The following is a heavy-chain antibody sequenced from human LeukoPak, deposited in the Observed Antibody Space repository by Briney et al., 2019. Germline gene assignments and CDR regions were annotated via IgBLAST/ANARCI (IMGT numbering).Heavy chain of an antibody. CDR2: IKQDGTEK. CDR1: GFTFSTYW. J-gene: IGHJ4*02. CDR3: ARVMLYSGYISDY. D-gene: IGHD5-12*01. V-gene: IGHV3-7*01. Sequence: AGGSLRLSCVASGFTFSTYWMSWVRQAPGKGLEWVANIKQDGTEKYYVDSVKGRFTISRDNAKNSLYLQMNSLRAEDTAVYYCARVMLYSGYISDYWGQGTLVTVSS.